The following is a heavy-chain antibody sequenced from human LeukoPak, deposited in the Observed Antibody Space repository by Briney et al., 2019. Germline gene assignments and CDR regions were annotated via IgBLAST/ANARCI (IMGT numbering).Heavy chain of an antibody. CDR1: GFTFSSYA. CDR2: ISYDGSNK. V-gene: IGHV3-30*04. CDR3: ARFIGYCSSTSCYNHGMDV. D-gene: IGHD2-2*02. J-gene: IGHJ6*02. Sequence: GGSLRLSCAASGFTFSSYAMHWVRQAPGKGLEWVAVISYDGSNKYYADSVKGRFTISRDNSKNTLYLQMNSLRAEDTAVYYCARFIGYCSSTSCYNHGMDVWGQGTTVTVSS.